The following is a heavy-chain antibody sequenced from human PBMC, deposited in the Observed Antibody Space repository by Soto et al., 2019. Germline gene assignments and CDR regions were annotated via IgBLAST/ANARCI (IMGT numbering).Heavy chain of an antibody. CDR3: AREGNLEYSSSSSGYYYYYYGMDV. CDR2: IDPSDSYT. Sequence: GESLKISCKGSGYRFTSYWISWVRQMPGKGLEWMGRIDPSDSYTNYSPSFQGHVTISADKSISTAYLQWSSLKASDTAMYYCAREGNLEYSSSSSGYYYYYYGMDVWGQGTTVTV. CDR1: GYRFTSYW. J-gene: IGHJ6*02. D-gene: IGHD6-6*01. V-gene: IGHV5-10-1*01.